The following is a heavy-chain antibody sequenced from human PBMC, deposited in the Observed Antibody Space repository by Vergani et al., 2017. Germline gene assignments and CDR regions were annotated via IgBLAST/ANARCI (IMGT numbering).Heavy chain of an antibody. Sequence: VQLVESGGGLVQPGGSLRLSCAASGFTFSSYEMNWVRQAPGKGLEWVSYISSSGSTIYYADSVKGRFTISRDHAKNSLYLQMNSLRAEDTAVYYCARAGYSYGIDYYYYMDVWGKGTTVTVSS. D-gene: IGHD5-18*01. V-gene: IGHV3-48*03. CDR2: ISSSGSTI. CDR3: ARAGYSYGIDYYYYMDV. CDR1: GFTFSSYE. J-gene: IGHJ6*03.